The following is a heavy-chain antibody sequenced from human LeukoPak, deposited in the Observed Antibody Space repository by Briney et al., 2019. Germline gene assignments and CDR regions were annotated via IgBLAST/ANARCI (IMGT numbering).Heavy chain of an antibody. V-gene: IGHV4-61*08. CDR2: VYYSGNT. D-gene: IGHD3-22*01. CDR3: ARDYYDSSGYYDY. J-gene: IGHJ4*02. Sequence: PSGTLSLTCTVSGGSVSSGGYYWSWIRQPPGKGLEWIGYVYYSGNTNYNPSLKSRVTISVDTSKNQFSLKLSSVTAADTAVYYCARDYYDSSGYYDYWGQGALVTVSS. CDR1: GGSVSSGGYY.